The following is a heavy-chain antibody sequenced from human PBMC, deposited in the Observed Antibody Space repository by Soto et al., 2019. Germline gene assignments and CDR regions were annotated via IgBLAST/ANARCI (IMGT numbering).Heavy chain of an antibody. Sequence: GASVKVSCKASGGTFSSYAISWVRQAPGQGLEWMGGIIPIFGTANYAQKFQGRVTITADESTSTAYMELSSLRSEDTAVYYCARCPQLTIFGVVVTSPGDYYYYYYGMDVWGQGTTVTVSS. CDR3: ARCPQLTIFGVVVTSPGDYYYYYYGMDV. V-gene: IGHV1-69*13. J-gene: IGHJ6*02. CDR2: IIPIFGTA. D-gene: IGHD3-3*01. CDR1: GGTFSSYA.